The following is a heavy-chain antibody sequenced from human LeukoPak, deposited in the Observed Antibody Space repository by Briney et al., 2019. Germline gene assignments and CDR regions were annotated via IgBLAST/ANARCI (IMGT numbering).Heavy chain of an antibody. CDR1: GFIFSNYG. CDR3: ARVVTVAWSERRPGYYYMDV. Sequence: PGGTLRLSCAASGFIFSNYGMNWVRQAPGKGLEWVSSISSSSSYIYYTHSVKGRFTISRDNAKNSLYLQMNSLRAEDTAIYYCARVVTVAWSERRPGYYYMDVWGKGTTVTVSS. J-gene: IGHJ6*03. V-gene: IGHV3-21*06. CDR2: ISSSSSYI. D-gene: IGHD1-1*01.